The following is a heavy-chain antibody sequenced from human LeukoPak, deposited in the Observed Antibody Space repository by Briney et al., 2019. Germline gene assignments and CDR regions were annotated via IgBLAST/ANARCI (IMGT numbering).Heavy chain of an antibody. Sequence: GGSLRLSCAASGFTLSSYAMSWVRQAPGKGLEWVSGLSGSDGSTYYANSVKGRFTISRDNSKNTLFLQMNNLRAEDTAVYYCAKGLVTWDYWGQGTLVTVSS. CDR3: AKGLVTWDY. CDR1: GFTLSSYA. CDR2: LSGSDGST. J-gene: IGHJ4*02. D-gene: IGHD3-16*02. V-gene: IGHV3-23*01.